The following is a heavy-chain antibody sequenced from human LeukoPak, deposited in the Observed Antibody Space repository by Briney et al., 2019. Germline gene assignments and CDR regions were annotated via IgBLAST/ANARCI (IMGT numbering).Heavy chain of an antibody. J-gene: IGHJ4*02. CDR3: ARDYPPGHKGSGSPYYFDY. CDR2: IIPIFGIA. CDR1: GGTFSSYA. Sequence: SVKVSCKASGGTFSSYAISWVRQAPGQGLEWMGRIIPIFGIANYAQKFQGSVTITADKSTSTAYMELSSLRSEDTAVYYCARDYPPGHKGSGSPYYFDYWGQGTLVTVSS. V-gene: IGHV1-69*04. D-gene: IGHD3-10*01.